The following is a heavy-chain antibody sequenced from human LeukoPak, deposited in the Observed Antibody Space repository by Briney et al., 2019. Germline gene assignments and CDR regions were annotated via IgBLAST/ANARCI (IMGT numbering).Heavy chain of an antibody. CDR2: ISSSGLTI. CDR1: GFIFSSYA. Sequence: PGGSLRLSCAGSGFIFSSYAMSWVRQAPGKGLEWISYISSSGLTIYYADSVKGRFTISRDNAKNSLYLQMNSLRAEDTAVYYCASLRGSGSQYFDYWGQGTLVTVSS. J-gene: IGHJ4*02. CDR3: ASLRGSGSQYFDY. V-gene: IGHV3-48*03. D-gene: IGHD3-10*01.